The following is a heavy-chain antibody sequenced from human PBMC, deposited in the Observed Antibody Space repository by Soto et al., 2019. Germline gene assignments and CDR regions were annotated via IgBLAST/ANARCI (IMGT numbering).Heavy chain of an antibody. Sequence: GASVKVSCKASRYTFTGYYMHWVRQAPGQGLEWMGWINPNSGGTNYAQKFQGWVTMTRDTSISTAYMELSRLRSDDTAVYYCARVRGSAAMDYWVDPWGQGTLVTFSS. D-gene: IGHD2-2*01. V-gene: IGHV1-2*04. J-gene: IGHJ5*02. CDR1: RYTFTGYY. CDR2: INPNSGGT. CDR3: ARVRGSAAMDYWVDP.